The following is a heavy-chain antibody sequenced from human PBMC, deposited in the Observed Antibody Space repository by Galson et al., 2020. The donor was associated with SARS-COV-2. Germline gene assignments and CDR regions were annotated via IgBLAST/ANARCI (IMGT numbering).Heavy chain of an antibody. CDR3: ARGAETAAGVFDF. J-gene: IGHJ4*02. Sequence: SETLSLTCSVSGGSISSYYWSWIRQPPGKGLEWIAYIYYSGSRNYNPSLQSRVTISVDTSKNQFSPNLRSVTAADTAVYYCARGAETAAGVFDFCGQGTLVTVSS. CDR1: GGSISSYY. D-gene: IGHD6-13*01. CDR2: IYYSGSR. V-gene: IGHV4-59*01.